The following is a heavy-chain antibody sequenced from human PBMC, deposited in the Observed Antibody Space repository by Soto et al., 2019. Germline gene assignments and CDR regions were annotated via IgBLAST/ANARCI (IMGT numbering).Heavy chain of an antibody. D-gene: IGHD4-4*01. CDR3: ARSTVAPGAWFDP. J-gene: IGHJ5*02. Sequence: QVQLVQSGAEVKKPGASVKVSCKASGYTFTSYAMHWVRQAPGQRLGWMGWINAGNGNTKYSQKFQGRVTITRDTSVSTAYTGLSSLRSEDTAVYYCARSTVAPGAWFDPWGQGTLVTVSS. CDR2: INAGNGNT. V-gene: IGHV1-3*01. CDR1: GYTFTSYA.